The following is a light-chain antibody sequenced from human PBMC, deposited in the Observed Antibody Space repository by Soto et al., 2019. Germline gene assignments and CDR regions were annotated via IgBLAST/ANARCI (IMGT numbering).Light chain of an antibody. J-gene: IGLJ3*02. Sequence: QSALTQPASMSGSPGQSITISCTGTIGDIGAYNYVSWYQHHPGEAPKLMIYEVSKRPSGVSNRFSGSKSGNTASLTISGLQAEDEADYFCSSYTSTSTPWVFGGGTQLTVL. CDR2: EVS. CDR3: SSYTSTSTPWV. CDR1: IGDIGAYNY. V-gene: IGLV2-14*01.